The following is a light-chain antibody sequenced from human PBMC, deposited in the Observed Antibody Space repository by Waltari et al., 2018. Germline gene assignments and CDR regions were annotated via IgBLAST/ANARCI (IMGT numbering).Light chain of an antibody. CDR3: QVWDTTSDRVV. V-gene: IGLV3-21*02. CDR2: EDR. J-gene: IGLJ2*01. Sequence: SYMLTQPPSASVATGETARITCGGDNVGRKSVHWYQQKPGQAPLLVVYEDRARPSGIPDRFSASNSGNTATLTISRVENGDEADYYCQVWDTTSDRVVFGGGTKLTVL. CDR1: NVGRKS.